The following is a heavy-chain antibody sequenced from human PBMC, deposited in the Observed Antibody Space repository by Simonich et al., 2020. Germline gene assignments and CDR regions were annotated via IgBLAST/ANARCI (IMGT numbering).Heavy chain of an antibody. Sequence: EVQLVESGGGLVKPGGSLRLSCAASGFTFSSYSMNWVRQAPGKGLEWVSTISSSSSYIYYADSVKGRFIISRDNAKNSLYLQMNSLRAEDMAVYYCARDTSDWGAFDIWGQGTMVTVSS. J-gene: IGHJ3*02. CDR1: GFTFSSYS. V-gene: IGHV3-21*01. CDR2: ISSSSSYI. D-gene: IGHD2-21*02. CDR3: ARDTSDWGAFDI.